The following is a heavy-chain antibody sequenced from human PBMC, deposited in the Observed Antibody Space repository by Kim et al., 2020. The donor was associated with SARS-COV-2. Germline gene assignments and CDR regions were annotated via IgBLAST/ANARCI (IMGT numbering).Heavy chain of an antibody. V-gene: IGHV1-18*01. CDR3: ARDIERATTGGGY. J-gene: IGHJ4*02. D-gene: IGHD1-26*01. Sequence: YAQKLQGRVTMTTDTSTSTAYMELRSLRSDDTAVYYCARDIERATTGGGYWGQGTLVTVSS.